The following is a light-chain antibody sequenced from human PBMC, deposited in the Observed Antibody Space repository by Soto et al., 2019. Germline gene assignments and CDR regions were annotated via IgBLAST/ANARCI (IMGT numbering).Light chain of an antibody. J-gene: IGKJ2*01. Sequence: EIVMTQSPATLSVSPEERATLSCRASQSVSNNLAWYQQKPGQTPRLLIYGASTRATGIPVRFSGSGSGTEFTLTISSLQSEDFAVYYCQQYNNWPPVTFGQGTKLEIK. CDR1: QSVSNN. V-gene: IGKV3-15*01. CDR2: GAS. CDR3: QQYNNWPPVT.